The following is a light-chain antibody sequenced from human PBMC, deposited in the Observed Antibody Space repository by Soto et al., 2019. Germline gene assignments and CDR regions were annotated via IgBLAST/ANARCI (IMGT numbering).Light chain of an antibody. V-gene: IGKV1-5*03. CDR1: QTINNW. J-gene: IGKJ1*01. CDR3: QRYNTYPWT. Sequence: DVQMTQSPSTLSASVGDRVTITCRASQTINNWLAWYQQRPGKAPTFLIYKTSTLETGVPSRFSGSGSGTEFTLTISSLQPEDFAIYYCQRYNTYPWTFGQGTRVEI. CDR2: KTS.